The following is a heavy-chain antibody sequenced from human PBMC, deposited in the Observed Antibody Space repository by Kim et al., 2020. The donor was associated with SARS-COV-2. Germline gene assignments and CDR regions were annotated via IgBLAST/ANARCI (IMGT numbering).Heavy chain of an antibody. J-gene: IGHJ3*01. Sequence: SVKGPFNISRDNSKTKLYLQMNSLRAEDTAVYYCAKDKSYCSGGSCFGSWGQGTMVIVSS. CDR3: AKDKSYCSGGSCFGS. V-gene: IGHV3-23*02. D-gene: IGHD2-15*01.